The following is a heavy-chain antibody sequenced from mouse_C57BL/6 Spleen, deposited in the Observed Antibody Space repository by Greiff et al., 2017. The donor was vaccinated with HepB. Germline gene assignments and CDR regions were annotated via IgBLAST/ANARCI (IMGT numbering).Heavy chain of an antibody. CDR3: ARAELGYFDY. CDR1: GFTFSSYA. Sequence: EVKLMESGGGLVKPGGSLKLSCAASGFTFSSYAMSWVRQTPEKRLEWVATISDGGSYTYYPDNVKGRFTISRDNAKNNLYLQMSHLKSEDTAMYYCARAELGYFDYWGQGTTLTVSS. D-gene: IGHD4-1*01. J-gene: IGHJ2*01. CDR2: ISDGGSYT. V-gene: IGHV5-4*03.